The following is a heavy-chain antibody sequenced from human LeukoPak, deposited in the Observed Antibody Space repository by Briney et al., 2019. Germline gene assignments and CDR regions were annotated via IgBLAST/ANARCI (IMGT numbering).Heavy chain of an antibody. CDR1: GYTFTSYY. D-gene: IGHD3-9*01. CDR2: INPSGGST. CDR3: ARDSEDILTGYYQPYYYYGMDV. Sequence: ASVKVSCKASGYTFTSYYMHWVRQAPGQGLEWMGIINPSGGSTSYAQKFQGRVTMTTDTSTSTAYMELRSLRSDDTAVYYCARDSEDILTGYYQPYYYYGMDVWGQGTTVTVSS. V-gene: IGHV1-46*01. J-gene: IGHJ6*02.